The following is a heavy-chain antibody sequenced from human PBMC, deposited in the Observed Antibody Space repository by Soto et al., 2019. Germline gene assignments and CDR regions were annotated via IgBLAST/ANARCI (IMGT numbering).Heavy chain of an antibody. CDR3: VKKSYYDILTGFDYFDC. D-gene: IGHD3-9*01. CDR2: MSYDGSKK. V-gene: IGHV3-33*05. Sequence: PGGSLRLSCTASGFTFSRYGMHWVRQAPGKGLEWVAVMSYDGSKKWYADSVKGYFNVSRDNSKNTLFLQMNSLRAEYTAVYYCVKKSYYDILTGFDYFDCWGQGAPGTVGS. J-gene: IGHJ4*02. CDR1: GFTFSRYG.